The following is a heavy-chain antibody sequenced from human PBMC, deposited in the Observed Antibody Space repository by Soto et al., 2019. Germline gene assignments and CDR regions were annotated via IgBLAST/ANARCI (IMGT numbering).Heavy chain of an antibody. J-gene: IGHJ4*02. V-gene: IGHV3-21*01. CDR2: ITSSSSYI. CDR1: GFIFISYN. D-gene: IGHD3-22*01. Sequence: PGGSLILSCAASGFIFISYNMNWVRQAPGKGLEWVSSITSSSSYIYYADSVRGRFTISRDNAKNSLYLQMNSLRAEDTAVYYCARDSYFYHSSGYYLYYFDYWGQGALVTVSS. CDR3: ARDSYFYHSSGYYLYYFDY.